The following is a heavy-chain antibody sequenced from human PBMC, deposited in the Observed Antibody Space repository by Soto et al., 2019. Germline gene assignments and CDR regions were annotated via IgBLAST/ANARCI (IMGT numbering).Heavy chain of an antibody. Sequence: PSETLSLTCAVYGGSFSGYYWSWIRQPPGKGLEWIGEISHSGSTNYNPSLKSRVTISVDTSKNQFSLKLSSVTAADTAVYYCARSGRDYIWGSYRSPVRYYYMDVWGKRTTDTVSS. CDR2: ISHSGST. CDR1: GGSFSGYY. V-gene: IGHV4-34*01. D-gene: IGHD3-16*02. CDR3: ARSGRDYIWGSYRSPVRYYYMDV. J-gene: IGHJ6*03.